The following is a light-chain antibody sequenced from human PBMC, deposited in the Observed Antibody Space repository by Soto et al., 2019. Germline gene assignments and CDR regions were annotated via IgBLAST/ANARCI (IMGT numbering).Light chain of an antibody. CDR2: GAS. J-gene: IGKJ1*01. CDR1: QSVSNNY. CDR3: QQYNNWPPWT. Sequence: ELVLTQSPGTLALSPGERATLSCRASQSVSNNYLAWYQQKPGQAPRLLIYGASNRATGIPDRFSGSGSGTDFTLTISRLEPEDFAVYYCQQYNNWPPWTFGQRTMVDIK. V-gene: IGKV3-20*01.